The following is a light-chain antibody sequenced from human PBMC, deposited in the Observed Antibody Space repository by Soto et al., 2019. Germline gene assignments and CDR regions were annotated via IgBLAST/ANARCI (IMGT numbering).Light chain of an antibody. V-gene: IGKV3-15*01. J-gene: IGKJ4*01. CDR2: GAS. Sequence: EIVLTQSPGTLSLSPGERATLSCRASQSVSNNLAWYQQKSGQAPRLLIYGASTRATGIPARFSGSGSGTEFTLTISSRQSEDFAVYYCQQYDNWPLTFGGGTKVDIK. CDR1: QSVSNN. CDR3: QQYDNWPLT.